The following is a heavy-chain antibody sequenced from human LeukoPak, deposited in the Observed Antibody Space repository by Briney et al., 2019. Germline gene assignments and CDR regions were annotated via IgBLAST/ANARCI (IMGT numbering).Heavy chain of an antibody. CDR1: GFTFSNYV. V-gene: IGHV3-30*02. J-gene: IGHJ4*02. CDR3: AKDMDHDYDDYGFDY. D-gene: IGHD4-17*01. Sequence: GGSLRLSCAASGFTFSNYVMHWVRQAPGKGLEWVAFISYDGSNKYYADSVKGRCTISRDNSKNTVYLQMNSLRAEDTAVYYCAKDMDHDYDDYGFDYWGQGTPVTVSS. CDR2: ISYDGSNK.